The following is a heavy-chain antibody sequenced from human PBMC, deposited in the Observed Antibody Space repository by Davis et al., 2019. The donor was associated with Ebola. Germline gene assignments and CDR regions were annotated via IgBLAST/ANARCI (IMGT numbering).Heavy chain of an antibody. CDR2: INHSGST. CDR3: ARALWTAAQNYYYYYMDV. V-gene: IGHV4-39*07. Sequence: PSETLSLTCTVSGGSISSSSYYWSWIRQPPGKGLEWIGEINHSGSTNYNPSLKSRVTISVDTSKNQFSLKLISVTAADTAVYYCARALWTAAQNYYYYYMDVWGKGTTVTVSS. CDR1: GGSISSSSYY. D-gene: IGHD2-2*01. J-gene: IGHJ6*03.